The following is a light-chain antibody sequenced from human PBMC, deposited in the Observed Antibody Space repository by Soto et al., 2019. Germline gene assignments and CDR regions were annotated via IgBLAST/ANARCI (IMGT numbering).Light chain of an antibody. CDR2: ANT. CDR3: QSFDTRLNGVL. CDR1: MSNIGAAYD. V-gene: IGLV1-40*01. J-gene: IGLJ2*01. Sequence: QPVLTQPPSVSGALGHRVTISCTGTMSNIGAAYDVHWYKQLPGMAPKLLVYANTNRPSGVPDRFSGSNSGTSASLAIAGLQAEDEAQYFCQSFDTRLNGVLFGGGTKVTVL.